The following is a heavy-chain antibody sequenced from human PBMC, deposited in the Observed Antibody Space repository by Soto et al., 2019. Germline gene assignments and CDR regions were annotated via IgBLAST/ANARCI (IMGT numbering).Heavy chain of an antibody. Sequence: PSETLSLTCAVSGGSISSGGYSWSWIRQPPGKGLEWIGYIYHSGSTYYNPSLKSRVTISVDRSKNQFSLKLSSVTAADTAVYYCASSGYSGYDYYFDYWGQGTLVTVSS. D-gene: IGHD5-12*01. CDR2: IYHSGST. J-gene: IGHJ4*02. CDR1: GGSISSGGYS. V-gene: IGHV4-30-2*01. CDR3: ASSGYSGYDYYFDY.